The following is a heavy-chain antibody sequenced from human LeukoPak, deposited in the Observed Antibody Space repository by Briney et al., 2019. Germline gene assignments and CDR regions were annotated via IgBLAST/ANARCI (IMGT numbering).Heavy chain of an antibody. V-gene: IGHV4-39*02. D-gene: IGHD3-16*02. CDR1: GGSISSSSYY. Sequence: SETLSLTCTVSGGSISSSSYYWGWIRQPPGKGLEWIGSIYYSGSTYYNPSLKSRVTISVDTSKNQFSLKLSSVTAADTAVYYCARDPAALHHFAGSPYYYGMDVWGQGTTVTVSS. CDR2: IYYSGST. J-gene: IGHJ6*02. CDR3: ARDPAALHHFAGSPYYYGMDV.